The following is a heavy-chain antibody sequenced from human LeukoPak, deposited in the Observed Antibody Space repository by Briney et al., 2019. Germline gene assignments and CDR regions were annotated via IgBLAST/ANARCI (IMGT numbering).Heavy chain of an antibody. V-gene: IGHV4-34*01. CDR3: ARGLEYSSSWHTINWFDP. CDR1: GGSFSGYY. CDR2: INHRGST. Sequence: PSETLSLTCAVYGGSFSGYYWSWIRQPPGKGLEWIGEINHRGSTNDNPSLKSRVTISVDTSKNQFSLKLSSVTAADTAVYYCARGLEYSSSWHTINWFDPWGQGTLVTVSS. D-gene: IGHD6-13*01. J-gene: IGHJ5*02.